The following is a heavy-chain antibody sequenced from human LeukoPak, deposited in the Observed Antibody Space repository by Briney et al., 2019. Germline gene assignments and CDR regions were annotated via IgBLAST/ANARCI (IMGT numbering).Heavy chain of an antibody. D-gene: IGHD3-22*01. Sequence: PSETLSLTCIISNGSISDDYWSWIRQPAGKGLEWIGRIYTSGSTNYNPSLKSRVTMSVDTSKSQFSLNLSSVTAADTAVYYCARTGDSSGYYRNAIDYWGQGTLVTVSS. CDR2: IYTSGST. V-gene: IGHV4-4*07. J-gene: IGHJ4*02. CDR1: NGSISDDY. CDR3: ARTGDSSGYYRNAIDY.